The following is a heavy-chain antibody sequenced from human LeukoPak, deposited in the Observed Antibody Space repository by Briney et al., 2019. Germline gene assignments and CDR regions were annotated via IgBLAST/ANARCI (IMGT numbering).Heavy chain of an antibody. J-gene: IGHJ4*02. CDR3: AKDRPYSGSYWGVYYFVY. Sequence: GGSLRLSCAASGFTFRRYGMHWVRQAPGKGLEWVAFIRYVGSNKYYADSVKGRFTISRDNSKNTLYLQMNSLRAEDTAVYYCAKDRPYSGSYWGVYYFVYWGQGTLVTVSS. CDR2: IRYVGSNK. CDR1: GFTFRRYG. V-gene: IGHV3-30*02. D-gene: IGHD1-26*01.